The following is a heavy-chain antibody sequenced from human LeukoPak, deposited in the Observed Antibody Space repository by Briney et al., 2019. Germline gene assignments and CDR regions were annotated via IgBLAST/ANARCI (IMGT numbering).Heavy chain of an antibody. D-gene: IGHD2-15*01. Sequence: GASVKVSCKASGYTFTSYYMHWVRQAPGQGLEWMGIINPSGGSTSYAQKFQGRVTMTRDTSTSTVYMELSSLRSEDTAVYYCARVRYCSGGSCYGYYFDYWGQGTLVTVSS. J-gene: IGHJ4*02. V-gene: IGHV1-46*01. CDR2: INPSGGST. CDR3: ARVRYCSGGSCYGYYFDY. CDR1: GYTFTSYY.